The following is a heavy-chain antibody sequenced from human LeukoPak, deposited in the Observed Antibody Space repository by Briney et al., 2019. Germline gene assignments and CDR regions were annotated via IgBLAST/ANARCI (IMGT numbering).Heavy chain of an antibody. CDR2: MNPNSGNT. CDR3: ARHYGANFDY. V-gene: IGHV1-8*02. Sequence: ASVKVSCKASGGTFSSYAISWVRQATGQGLEWMGWMNPNSGNTGYAQKFQGRVTMTRNTSISTAYMELSSLRSEDTAVYYCARHYGANFDYWGQGTLDTVSS. J-gene: IGHJ4*02. CDR1: GGTFSSYA. D-gene: IGHD4-17*01.